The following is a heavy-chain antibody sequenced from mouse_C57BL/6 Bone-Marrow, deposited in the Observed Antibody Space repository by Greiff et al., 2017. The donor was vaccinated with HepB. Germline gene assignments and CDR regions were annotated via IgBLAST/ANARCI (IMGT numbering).Heavy chain of an antibody. CDR2: IDPENGDT. V-gene: IGHV14-4*01. D-gene: IGHD1-1*01. CDR1: GFNIKDDY. J-gene: IGHJ2*01. CDR3: YYGTRPDY. Sequence: EVQLVESGAELVRPGASVKLSCTASGFNIKDDYMHWVKQRPEQGLEWIGRIDPENGDTEYASKFQGKATITADTSSNTAYLHLSSLTSEDTAVYYCYYGTRPDYWGQGTTLTVSS.